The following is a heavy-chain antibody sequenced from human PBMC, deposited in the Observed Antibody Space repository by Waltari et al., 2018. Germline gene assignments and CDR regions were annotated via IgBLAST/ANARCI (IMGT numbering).Heavy chain of an antibody. Sequence: QLQLQESGPGLVKPSETLSLTCAVSGGSISSNNYYWDWIRQPPGKGLEWIGSIYYSGSTYNNPSLKSRVTISVDTSKNHFSLKLGSVTAADTSLYYCARHSAYAGTGYYYGMDVWGQGTTVTVSS. CDR2: IYYSGST. CDR3: ARHSAYAGTGYYYGMDV. CDR1: GGSISSNNYY. J-gene: IGHJ6*02. D-gene: IGHD6-13*01. V-gene: IGHV4-39*01.